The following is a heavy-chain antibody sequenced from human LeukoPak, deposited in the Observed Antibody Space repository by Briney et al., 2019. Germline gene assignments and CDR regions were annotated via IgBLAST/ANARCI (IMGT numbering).Heavy chain of an antibody. J-gene: IGHJ4*02. CDR3: ARIDPLGFFDQ. V-gene: IGHV4-59*12. Sequence: PSETLSLACSVSGGFNSRYYWSWVRQPLGKGLEWLGHIFYSGHSNYNASITSRIRMSVDTSKAQFSLELASVIAADTAVYYCARIDPLGFFDQWGPGILVTVSS. CDR1: GGFNSRYY. D-gene: IGHD6-25*01. CDR2: IFYSGHS.